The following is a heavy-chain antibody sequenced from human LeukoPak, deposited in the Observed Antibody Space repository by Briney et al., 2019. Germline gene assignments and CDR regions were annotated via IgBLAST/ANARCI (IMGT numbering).Heavy chain of an antibody. CDR3: ARASNVLLWFGELFSLDY. CDR2: ISSSGSTI. CDR1: GFAFSSYE. V-gene: IGHV3-48*03. J-gene: IGHJ4*02. Sequence: GGSLRLSCAAPGFAFSSYEMNWVRQAPGKGLEWVSYISSSGSTIYYADSVKGRFTISRDNAKNSLYLQMNSLRAEDTAVYYCARASNVLLWFGELFSLDYWGQGTLVTVSS. D-gene: IGHD3-10*01.